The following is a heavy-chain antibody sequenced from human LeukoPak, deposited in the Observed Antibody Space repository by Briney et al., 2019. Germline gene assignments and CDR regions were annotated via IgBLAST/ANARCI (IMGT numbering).Heavy chain of an antibody. Sequence: SETLSLTCAVSGGSLSSSNWWSWVRQPPGKGLEWIGSIYYSGSTYYNPSLKSRVTISVDTSKNQFSLKLSSVTAADTAVYYCARDTYYDFWSGPEFDPWGQGTLVTVSS. CDR1: GGSLSSSNW. D-gene: IGHD3-3*01. CDR3: ARDTYYDFWSGPEFDP. V-gene: IGHV4-4*02. CDR2: IYYSGST. J-gene: IGHJ5*02.